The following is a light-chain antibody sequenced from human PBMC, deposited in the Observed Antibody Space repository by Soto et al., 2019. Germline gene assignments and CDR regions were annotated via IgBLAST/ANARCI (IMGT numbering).Light chain of an antibody. CDR2: SAS. V-gene: IGKV3-20*01. J-gene: IGKJ1*01. Sequence: EIVLTQSPGTLSLSPGEGATLSCRASQSVSSGYLAWYQQKPGQTPRLLIYSASSRATGIPDRFSGSGSGTDFTLTISRLEPEDFAVYYCQQSDDSPGTFGQGTKVDIK. CDR3: QQSDDSPGT. CDR1: QSVSSGY.